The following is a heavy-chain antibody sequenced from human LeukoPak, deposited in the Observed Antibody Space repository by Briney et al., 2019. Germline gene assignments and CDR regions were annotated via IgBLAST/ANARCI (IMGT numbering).Heavy chain of an antibody. CDR3: ARDFGEMPHY. CDR2: IDPSGGST. V-gene: IGHV1-46*01. CDR1: GYTFTRYY. D-gene: IGHD5-24*01. Sequence: ASVTLSCKASGYTFTRYYMHWVRQAPGQGLEWMGIIDPSGGSTSYAQNFQGGVTMTRHATTSTVYLDLSSLRSEYTAVYYCARDFGEMPHYWGQGTLVTVSS. J-gene: IGHJ4*02.